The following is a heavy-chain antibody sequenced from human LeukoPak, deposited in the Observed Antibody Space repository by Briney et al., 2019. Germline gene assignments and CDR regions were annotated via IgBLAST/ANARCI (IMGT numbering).Heavy chain of an antibody. D-gene: IGHD5-18*01. V-gene: IGHV4-59*01. CDR3: ARQHYGYIGRVDY. Sequence: SETLSLTCTVSGGSISSYYWSWIRQPPGKGLEWIGYIYYSGSTNYNPSLKSRVTISVDTSKNQFSLKLSSVTAADTAVYYCARQHYGYIGRVDYWGQGTLVTVSS. J-gene: IGHJ4*02. CDR1: GGSISSYY. CDR2: IYYSGST.